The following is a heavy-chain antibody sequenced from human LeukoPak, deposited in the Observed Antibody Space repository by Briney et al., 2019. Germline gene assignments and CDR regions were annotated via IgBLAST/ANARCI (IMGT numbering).Heavy chain of an antibody. CDR1: GYTFTSYG. J-gene: IGHJ4*02. Sequence: ASVKVSCKASGYTFTSYGITWVRQAPGHGLEWMGWISAYSGNTNYAQQLQGRVTMTTDTSTSTAYMELRSLRSDDTAVYYCATSPNYYDSSGLFDYWGQGTLVTVSS. V-gene: IGHV1-18*01. CDR2: ISAYSGNT. CDR3: ATSPNYYDSSGLFDY. D-gene: IGHD3-22*01.